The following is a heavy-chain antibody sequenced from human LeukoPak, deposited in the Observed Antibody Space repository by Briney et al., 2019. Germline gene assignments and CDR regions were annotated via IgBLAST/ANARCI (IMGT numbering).Heavy chain of an antibody. V-gene: IGHV4-39*01. CDR1: GGSISRSSYY. Sequence: PSETLSLTCTVSGGSISRSSYYWGWIRQPPGKGLEWIGSIYYSGSTYYNPSLKSRVTISVDTSKNQFSLKLSSVTAADTAAYYCASLEQWLALFDYWGQGTLVTVSS. CDR2: IYYSGST. CDR3: ASLEQWLALFDY. D-gene: IGHD6-19*01. J-gene: IGHJ4*02.